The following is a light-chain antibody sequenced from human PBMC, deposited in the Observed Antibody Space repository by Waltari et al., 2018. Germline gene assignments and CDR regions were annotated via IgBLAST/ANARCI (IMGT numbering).Light chain of an antibody. V-gene: IGKV2-30*01. J-gene: IGKJ1*01. CDR3: MQGTHWLWT. CDR2: KVS. Sequence: DVVMTQSPLSLPVTLGQPASISCRSSQSLVYSDGNTYLNWFQQRTGQSPRRLIYKVSSRDSGVPDRFSGSGSCTDFTLKISRVEAEDVGVYYCMQGTHWLWTFGQGTKVEIK. CDR1: QSLVYSDGNTY.